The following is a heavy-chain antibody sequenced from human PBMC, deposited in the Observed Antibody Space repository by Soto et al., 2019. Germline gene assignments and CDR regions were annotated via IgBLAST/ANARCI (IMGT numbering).Heavy chain of an antibody. CDR1: GGTFSSYA. D-gene: IGHD3-3*01. V-gene: IGHV1-69*01. Sequence: QVQLVQSGAEVKKPGSSVKVSCKASGGTFSSYAISWVRQAPGQGLEWMGGIIPIFGTANYAQKFQGRVTITADDSTNTAYMELSSLRSQDTAVYYCARGLVGYDSWRGYFDPWGQGTLVTVSS. CDR2: IIPIFGTA. J-gene: IGHJ5*02. CDR3: ARGLVGYDSWRGYFDP.